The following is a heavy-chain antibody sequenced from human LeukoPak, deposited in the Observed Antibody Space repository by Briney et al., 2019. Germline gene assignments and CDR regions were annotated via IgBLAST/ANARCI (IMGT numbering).Heavy chain of an antibody. D-gene: IGHD3-10*01. CDR3: VKDRGSTIVRGVVEDD. Sequence: PWGSLTLSCAASGFTVSSNYKSWVRQAPGKGLEWVSVIYSGGSTYYADSVKGRFTISRDNSKNTLYLQMSSLRAEDTAVYYCVKDRGSTIVRGVVEDDWGQGTLVTVSS. CDR2: IYSGGST. V-gene: IGHV3-53*05. CDR1: GFTVSSNY. J-gene: IGHJ4*02.